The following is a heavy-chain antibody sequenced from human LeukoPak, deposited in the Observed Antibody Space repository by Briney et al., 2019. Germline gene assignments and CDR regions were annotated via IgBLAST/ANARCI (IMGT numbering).Heavy chain of an antibody. CDR3: AKVAGDRLDS. CDR2: ISANNGKT. V-gene: IGHV1-18*01. CDR1: GYTFDTYG. D-gene: IGHD6-19*01. J-gene: IGHJ5*02. Sequence: ASVRVSCKASGYTFDTYGFCWVRQAPGHGLEWMGGISANNGKTDFAQKFQGRVTLTTDTSTTTNYMELTGLRPDDTAVYYCAKVAGDRLDSWGQGTLVTVSS.